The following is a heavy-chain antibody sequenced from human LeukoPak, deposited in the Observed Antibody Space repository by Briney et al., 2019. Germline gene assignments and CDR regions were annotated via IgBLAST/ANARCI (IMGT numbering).Heavy chain of an antibody. Sequence: GGSLRLSCAASGFTFSTYAIHWVRQAPGKGLEWVANIKEDGSEKYYVDSVKGRFTISRDNAKNSLYLQMNSLRAEDTAVYYCARSWIHLWPVDYWGQGNLVTVSS. D-gene: IGHD5-18*01. V-gene: IGHV3-7*01. CDR1: GFTFSTYA. CDR2: IKEDGSEK. J-gene: IGHJ4*02. CDR3: ARSWIHLWPVDY.